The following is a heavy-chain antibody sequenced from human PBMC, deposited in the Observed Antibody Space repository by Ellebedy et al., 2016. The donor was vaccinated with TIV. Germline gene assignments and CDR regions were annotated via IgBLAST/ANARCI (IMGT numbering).Heavy chain of an antibody. D-gene: IGHD5-24*01. CDR2: INPNSGGT. J-gene: IGHJ3*02. CDR1: GYTFTVYY. Sequence: AASVKVSCKASGYTFTVYYIHWVRQAPGQGLEWMGWINPNSGGTKYAQKFQGWVTMTRDTSINTAYMELSKLTSDDTAVYFCARDGMATIDNAFDIWGQGTMVAVSS. V-gene: IGHV1-2*04. CDR3: ARDGMATIDNAFDI.